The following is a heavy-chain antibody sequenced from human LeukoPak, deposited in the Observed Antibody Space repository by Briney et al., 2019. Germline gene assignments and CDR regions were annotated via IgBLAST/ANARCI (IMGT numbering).Heavy chain of an antibody. CDR2: MNPNSGNT. Sequence: GASVKVSCKASGYTFTSYDINWVRQATGQGLEWMGWMNPNSGNTGSAQRFQGRVTMTRNTSTSTAYMDLSSLRSEDTAVYYCARAYSSGLIDYWGQGTLVTVSS. V-gene: IGHV1-8*01. D-gene: IGHD6-19*01. CDR1: GYTFTSYD. CDR3: ARAYSSGLIDY. J-gene: IGHJ4*02.